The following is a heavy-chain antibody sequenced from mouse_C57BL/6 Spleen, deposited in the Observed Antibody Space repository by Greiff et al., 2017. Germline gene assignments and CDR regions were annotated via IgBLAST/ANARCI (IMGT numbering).Heavy chain of an antibody. V-gene: IGHV5-9*01. CDR1: GFTFSSYT. CDR2: ISGGGGNT. J-gene: IGHJ2*01. CDR3: ARGITTVLDY. Sequence: EVKVVESGGGLVKPGGSLKLSCAASGFTFSSYTMSWVRQTPEKRLEWVATISGGGGNTYYPDSVKGRFTISRDNAKNTLYLQMSSLRSEDTALYYCARGITTVLDYWGQGTTLTVSS. D-gene: IGHD1-1*01.